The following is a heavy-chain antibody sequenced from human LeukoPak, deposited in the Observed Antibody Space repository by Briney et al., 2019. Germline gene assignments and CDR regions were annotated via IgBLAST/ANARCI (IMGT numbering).Heavy chain of an antibody. V-gene: IGHV3-21*01. CDR1: GFTFSSYS. J-gene: IGHJ5*02. CDR3: ASGLDGSGLGWFDP. Sequence: PGGSLRLSCAASGFTFSSYSMNWVRQAPGKGLEWVSSISSGSSYIYYADSVKGRFTISRDNAKNSLYQQMNSLRAEDTAVYYCASGLDGSGLGWFDPWGQGTLVTVSS. CDR2: ISSGSSYI. D-gene: IGHD3-10*01.